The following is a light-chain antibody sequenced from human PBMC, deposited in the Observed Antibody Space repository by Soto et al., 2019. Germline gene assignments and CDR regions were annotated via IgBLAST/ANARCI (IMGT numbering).Light chain of an antibody. V-gene: IGKV3-15*01. Sequence: EVAMTQSPATLSVSPGERAILSCRTSQGVSSNLAWYQQKPGLPPRLLIYGASTRATGIPARFSGSGSRTEFTLTISSLQSEDFAVYYCQQYDNRPPFTFGPGTKVDIK. CDR1: QGVSSN. J-gene: IGKJ3*01. CDR2: GAS. CDR3: QQYDNRPPFT.